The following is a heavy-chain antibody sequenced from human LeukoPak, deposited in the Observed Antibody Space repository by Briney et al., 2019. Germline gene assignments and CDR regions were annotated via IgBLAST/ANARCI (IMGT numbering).Heavy chain of an antibody. D-gene: IGHD1-1*01. J-gene: IGHJ4*02. CDR1: GYSFTNYC. Sequence: EALKISCQGPGYSFTNYCIGWVRQIPGKGLGWMGSIYLLNSDTKYSPSFQGQVTISADKSISTAYLQWSSLQASDTAMYYFATAKGGTFYWTFDYWGQGTLVSVSS. CDR3: ATAKGGTFYWTFDY. V-gene: IGHV5-51*01. CDR2: IYLLNSDT.